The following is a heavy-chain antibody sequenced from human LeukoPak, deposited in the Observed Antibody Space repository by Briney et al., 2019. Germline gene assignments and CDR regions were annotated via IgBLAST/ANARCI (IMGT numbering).Heavy chain of an antibody. CDR3: ARDCSSTSCYTGGGYYYYGMDV. CDR2: TSAYNGNT. CDR1: GYSFTSYG. V-gene: IGHV1-18*01. Sequence: GESLKISCKGSGYSFTSYGISWVRPAPGQGLEWMGWTSAYNGNTNYAQKLQGRVTMTTDTSTSTAYLELRSLRSDDTAVYYCARDCSSTSCYTGGGYYYYGMDVWGQGTTVTVSS. D-gene: IGHD2-2*02. J-gene: IGHJ6*02.